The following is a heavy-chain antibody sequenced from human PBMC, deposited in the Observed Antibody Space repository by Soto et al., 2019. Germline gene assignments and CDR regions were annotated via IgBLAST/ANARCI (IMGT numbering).Heavy chain of an antibody. CDR1: GFTFSSYG. CDR3: AKTISFGGNYGMDV. CDR2: ISYDGSNK. D-gene: IGHD1-26*01. Sequence: QVQLVESGGGVVQPGRSQRLSCAASGFTFSSYGMHWVRQAPGKGLEWVAVISYDGSNKYYADSVKGRFTISRDNSKNTLYLQMNSLRAEDTAVYYCAKTISFGGNYGMDVWGQGTTVTVSS. V-gene: IGHV3-30*18. J-gene: IGHJ6*02.